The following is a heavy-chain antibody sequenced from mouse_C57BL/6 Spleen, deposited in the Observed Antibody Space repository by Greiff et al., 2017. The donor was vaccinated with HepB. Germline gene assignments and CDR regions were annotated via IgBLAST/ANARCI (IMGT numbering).Heavy chain of an antibody. V-gene: IGHV1-55*01. D-gene: IGHD4-1*01. Sequence: VQLQQSGAELVKPGASVKMSCKASGYTFTSYWITWVKQRPGQGLEWIGDIYPGSGSTNYNEKFKSKATLTVDTSSSTAYMQLSSLTSEDSAVYDCARWETEYFDVWGTGTTVTVSS. J-gene: IGHJ1*03. CDR1: GYTFTSYW. CDR2: IYPGSGST. CDR3: ARWETEYFDV.